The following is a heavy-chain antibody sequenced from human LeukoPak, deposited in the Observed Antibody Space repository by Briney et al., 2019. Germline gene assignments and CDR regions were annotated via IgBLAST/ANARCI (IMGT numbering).Heavy chain of an antibody. CDR2: IYTSGST. CDR1: GGSISSYY. D-gene: IGHD2-21*01. J-gene: IGHJ6*03. V-gene: IGHV4-4*07. Sequence: SETLSLTCTVSGGSISSYYWSWIRQPAGKGLEWIGRIYTSGSTNYNPSLKSRVTMSVDTSKNQFSLKLSSVTAADTAVYYCARAYCGGDCYRVNPYYYYYMDVWGKGTTVTVSS. CDR3: ARAYCGGDCYRVNPYYYYYMDV.